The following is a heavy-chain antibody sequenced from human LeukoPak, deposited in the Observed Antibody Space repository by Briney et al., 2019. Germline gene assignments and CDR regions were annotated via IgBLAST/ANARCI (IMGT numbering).Heavy chain of an antibody. J-gene: IGHJ4*02. CDR2: ISYDGSNK. D-gene: IGHD3-10*01. V-gene: IGHV3-30*18. CDR3: AKPLGYYYGSGSPDY. CDR1: GFTFSSYG. Sequence: PGRSLRLSCAASGFTFSSYGMHWVRQAPGKGLEWVAVISYDGSNKYYADSVKGRFTISRDNSKNTLYLQMNSLRAEDTAVYYCAKPLGYYYGSGSPDYWGQGTLVTVSS.